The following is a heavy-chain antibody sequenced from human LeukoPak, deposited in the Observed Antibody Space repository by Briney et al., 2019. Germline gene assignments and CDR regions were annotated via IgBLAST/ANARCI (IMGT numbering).Heavy chain of an antibody. CDR2: IRSNGDTT. CDR1: GFTFSTFS. CDR3: AKGQELDDGVFDS. D-gene: IGHD1-1*01. J-gene: IGHJ4*02. V-gene: IGHV3-23*01. Sequence: HPGGSLRLSCAASGFTFSTFSMTWVRQAPGKGLEWVSTIRSNGDTTYNADSVKRRFTISRDNSKNTLYLELNSLRVEDTATFYCAKGQELDDGVFDSWGQGTMVTVSS.